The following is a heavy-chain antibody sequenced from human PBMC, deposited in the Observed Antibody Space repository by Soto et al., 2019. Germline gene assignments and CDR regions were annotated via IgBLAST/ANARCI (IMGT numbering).Heavy chain of an antibody. CDR2: IIPMIGTA. CDR1: GGTFSTYA. D-gene: IGHD5-12*01. CDR3: ASGLQMWLRRINNGYSG. V-gene: IGHV1-69*12. J-gene: IGHJ4*02. Sequence: QVQLVQSGAEVKKPESSVKVSCKAPGGTFSTYAISWVRQAPGQGLEWMGGIIPMIGTANYAQRFQDRVKITADEFTNTVYMELSSLRSEDTAVYFCASGLQMWLRRINNGYSGWGQGTLVTVSS.